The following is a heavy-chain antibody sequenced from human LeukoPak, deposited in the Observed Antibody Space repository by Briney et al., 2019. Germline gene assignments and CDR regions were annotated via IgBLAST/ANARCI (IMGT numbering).Heavy chain of an antibody. Sequence: GRSLRLSCAASGFTFSSYAMHWVRQAPGKGLEWVAVISYDGSNKYYADSVKGRFTISRDNSKNTLYLQMNSLRAEDTAVYYCARDYDFWSGSSSPSYWGQGTLVTVSS. V-gene: IGHV3-30*04. CDR3: ARDYDFWSGSSSPSY. CDR2: ISYDGSNK. D-gene: IGHD3-3*01. J-gene: IGHJ4*02. CDR1: GFTFSSYA.